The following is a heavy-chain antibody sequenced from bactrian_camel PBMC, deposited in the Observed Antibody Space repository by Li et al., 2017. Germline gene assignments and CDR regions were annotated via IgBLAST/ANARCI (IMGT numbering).Heavy chain of an antibody. V-gene: IGHV3S63*01. Sequence: HVQLVESGGGSVQAGGSLTLSCTATSGYSAVTLCMGWFRQAPGKEREGVARIATGSGNTYYADSVKGRFTISQDNAKNTVYLQMNSLKPEDAAMYYCAAGLWCTAATAPWEYRYWGQGTQVTVS. D-gene: IGHD3*01. CDR1: GYSAVTLC. CDR2: IATGSGNT. CDR3: AAGLWCTAATAPWEYRY. J-gene: IGHJ4*01.